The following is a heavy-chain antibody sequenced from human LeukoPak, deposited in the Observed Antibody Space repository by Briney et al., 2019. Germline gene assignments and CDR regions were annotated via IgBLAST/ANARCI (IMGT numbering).Heavy chain of an antibody. CDR3: ARGMTGYFNPYYYYYGMDV. Sequence: NPGGSLRLSCAASGFTFSSYWMSWVRQAPGKGLEWVSSISSSSSYIYYADSVKGRFTISRDNAKNSLYLQMNSLRAEDTAVYYCARGMTGYFNPYYYYYGMDVWGQGTTVTVSS. D-gene: IGHD3-9*01. V-gene: IGHV3-21*01. J-gene: IGHJ6*02. CDR1: GFTFSSYW. CDR2: ISSSSSYI.